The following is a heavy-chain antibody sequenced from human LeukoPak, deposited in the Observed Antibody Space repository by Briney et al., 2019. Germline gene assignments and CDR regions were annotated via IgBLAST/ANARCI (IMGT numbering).Heavy chain of an antibody. D-gene: IGHD2-2*01. Sequence: SETLSLSCAVCGGSFGGYYWSWIRQPPGKGLEWIGEINHSGSTNYNPSLKSRVTISVDTSKNQFSLKLSSVTAADTAVYYCATLRPARYYYGMDVWGQGTTVTVSS. J-gene: IGHJ6*02. CDR2: INHSGST. CDR3: ATLRPARYYYGMDV. CDR1: GGSFGGYY. V-gene: IGHV4-34*01.